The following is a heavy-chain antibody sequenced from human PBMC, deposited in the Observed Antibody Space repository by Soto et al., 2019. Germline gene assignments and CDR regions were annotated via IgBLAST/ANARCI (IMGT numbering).Heavy chain of an antibody. D-gene: IGHD1-1*01. CDR3: ARVYNWNYSL. Sequence: QVQLQESGPGLVKPSQTLSLTCTVSGGSISSGGYYWSCIRQHTGKGLEWIGYIYYSGSTYYNPSLMGRVTKSVDTSKNQFSLKLSSVTAADTAVYYCARVYNWNYSLWGQGTLVTVSS. CDR2: IYYSGST. V-gene: IGHV4-31*03. CDR1: GGSISSGGYY. J-gene: IGHJ4*02.